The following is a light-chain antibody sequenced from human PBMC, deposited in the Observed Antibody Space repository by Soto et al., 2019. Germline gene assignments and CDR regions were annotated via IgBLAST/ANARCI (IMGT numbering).Light chain of an antibody. CDR1: QSVSSSY. J-gene: IGKJ4*02. CDR2: GAS. CDR3: QQYGSSPPLT. V-gene: IGKV3-20*01. Sequence: EIVLTQSPGTLSLSPGDRATLSCRASQSVSSSYLAWYQQKPGQAPRLLIYGASSRATGIPDRFSGSGSGTDFTLTISRLEPEDFAVYYCQQYGSSPPLTLGGGTKVEIK.